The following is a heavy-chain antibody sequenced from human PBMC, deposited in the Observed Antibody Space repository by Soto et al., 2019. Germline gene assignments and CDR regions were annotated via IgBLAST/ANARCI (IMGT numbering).Heavy chain of an antibody. V-gene: IGHV3-74*01. CDR2: INPDGSNT. CDR1: GITFSGNW. J-gene: IGHJ4*02. D-gene: IGHD1-1*01. CDR3: AGGIWNDNAY. Sequence: PGGSLRLSCAASGITFSGNWMHWVRQAPGKGLLWVSRINPDGSNTDYADSVKGRFTISRDNAKNTLYLQMNSLRAEDTAVYYCAGGIWNDNAYWGQGTLVTVSS.